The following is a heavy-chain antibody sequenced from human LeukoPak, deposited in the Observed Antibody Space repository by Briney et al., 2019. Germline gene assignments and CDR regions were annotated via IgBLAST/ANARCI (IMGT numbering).Heavy chain of an antibody. CDR1: GYSISSGYY. D-gene: IGHD3-9*01. V-gene: IGHV4-38-2*02. J-gene: IGHJ4*02. CDR3: ARRTAVLRYFDRYFDY. Sequence: ASETLSLTCTVSGYSISSGYYRGWIRQSPGKGLEWIGTIYHSGSTFYNPSLKSRVTISIDTSKNQFSLKLSSVTAADTAVYYCARRTAVLRYFDRYFDYWGQGTLVTVSS. CDR2: IYHSGST.